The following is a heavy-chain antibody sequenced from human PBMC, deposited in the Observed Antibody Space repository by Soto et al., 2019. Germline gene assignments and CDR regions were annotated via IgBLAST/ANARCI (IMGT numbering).Heavy chain of an antibody. J-gene: IGHJ4*02. CDR1: GFTFSSYA. CDR3: ARRGSGSYYDY. V-gene: IGHV3-23*01. D-gene: IGHD1-26*01. CDR2: ISGSGGST. Sequence: EVQLLESGGGLVQPGGSLRLSCAASGFTFSSYAMRWVRQAPGKGLEWVSAISGSGGSTYYAVCVKGRFTISRDNSKNTLYLQMNGLRAEDTAVYYCARRGSGSYYDYWGQGTLVNVSS.